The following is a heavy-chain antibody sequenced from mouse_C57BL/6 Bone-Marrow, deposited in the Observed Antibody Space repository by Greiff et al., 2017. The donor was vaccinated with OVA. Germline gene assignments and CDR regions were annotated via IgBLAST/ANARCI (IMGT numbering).Heavy chain of an antibody. V-gene: IGHV5-17*01. CDR1: GFTFSDYG. Sequence: EVKVVESGGGLVKPGGSLKLSCAASGFTFSDYGMHWVRQAPEKGLEWVAYISSGSSTIYYADTVKGRFTISRDNAKNTLFLQMTSLRSEDTAMYYCASPGGYGAWFAYWGQGTLVTVSA. CDR2: ISSGSSTI. CDR3: ASPGGYGAWFAY. J-gene: IGHJ3*01. D-gene: IGHD2-2*01.